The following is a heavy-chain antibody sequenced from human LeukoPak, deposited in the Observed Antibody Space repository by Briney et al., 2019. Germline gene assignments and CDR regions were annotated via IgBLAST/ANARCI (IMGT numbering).Heavy chain of an antibody. V-gene: IGHV4-39*01. CDR3: ARLAPEYCSGGSCYSVTHDY. Sequence: SETLSLTCTVSGGSISSSSYYWGWIRQPPGKGLEWIGSIYYSGSTYYNPSLKSRVTISVDTSKNQFSLKLSSVTAADTAVYYCARLAPEYCSGGSCYSVTHDYWGQGTLVTVSS. D-gene: IGHD2-15*01. CDR1: GGSISSSSYY. J-gene: IGHJ4*02. CDR2: IYYSGST.